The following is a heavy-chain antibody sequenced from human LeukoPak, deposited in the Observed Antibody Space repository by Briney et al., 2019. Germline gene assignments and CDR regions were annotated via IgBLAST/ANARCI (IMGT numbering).Heavy chain of an antibody. V-gene: IGHV1-69*10. CDR3: AAIPVFGVVLHQEPV. Sequence: VASVTVSCKASGATFSDYALNWVRQAPGQGLEWMGVFIPILGTANSTQKFHDRLTITADRSTNTAYMELSSLRSEDTAVYFCAAIPVFGVVLHQEPVWGKGTTVTVSS. CDR2: FIPILGTA. D-gene: IGHD3-3*01. CDR1: GATFSDYA. J-gene: IGHJ6*04.